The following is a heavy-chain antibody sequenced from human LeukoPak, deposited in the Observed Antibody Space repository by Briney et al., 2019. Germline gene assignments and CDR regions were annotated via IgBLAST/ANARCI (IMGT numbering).Heavy chain of an antibody. D-gene: IGHD3-22*01. CDR1: GFTFSSYD. Sequence: GGSLRLSCAASGFTFSSYDMHWVRQATGKGLEWVSAIGTAGDTYYPGSVKGRFTISRENAKNSLYLQMNSLRAGDTAVYYCARGPGYYYDSSGYYDYWGQGTLVTVSS. CDR2: IGTAGDT. J-gene: IGHJ4*02. V-gene: IGHV3-13*01. CDR3: ARGPGYYYDSSGYYDY.